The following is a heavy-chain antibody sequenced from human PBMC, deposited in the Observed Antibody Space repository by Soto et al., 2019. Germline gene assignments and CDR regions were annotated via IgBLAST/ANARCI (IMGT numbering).Heavy chain of an antibody. D-gene: IGHD3-22*01. V-gene: IGHV3-7*04. CDR1: GFTFSSYW. Sequence: EVQLVESGGDLVQPGGSLRLSCTVSGFTFSSYWMSWVRQAPGKGLEWVANIKPDGSEKWYVDSVKGRFTISRDNAKNSLYLHMSSLSAEDTAVYYCARGDYYDSSGPFSDAFDIWGQGTVVTVSS. J-gene: IGHJ3*02. CDR3: ARGDYYDSSGPFSDAFDI. CDR2: IKPDGSEK.